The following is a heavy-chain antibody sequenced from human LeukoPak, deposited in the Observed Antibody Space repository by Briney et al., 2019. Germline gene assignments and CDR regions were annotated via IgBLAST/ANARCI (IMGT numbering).Heavy chain of an antibody. CDR1: GFTFSAYW. D-gene: IGHD1-26*01. Sequence: GGSLRLSCAASGFTFSAYWMHWVRQAPGQGLVWVSRTDTEGTSTHYADSVKGRFTVSRDNAKNTVYLQMNSLRAEDTAVYYCARDLTSEWELLNWGQGTLVTVSS. CDR2: TDTEGTST. J-gene: IGHJ4*02. CDR3: ARDLTSEWELLN. V-gene: IGHV3-74*01.